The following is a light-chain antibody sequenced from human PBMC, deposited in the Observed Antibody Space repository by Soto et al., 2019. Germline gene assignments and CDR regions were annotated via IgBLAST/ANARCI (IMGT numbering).Light chain of an antibody. J-gene: IGKJ4*01. Sequence: DTVLIQSPATLSLSPGERATLSCRASHTVANFLAWYQHKAGQAPRLLIYDVSNRATGIPARFSGSGSGTDFTLTISSLEPDDFAVYYCQQRSNWPPTFGGGTNAEIK. V-gene: IGKV3-11*01. CDR1: HTVANF. CDR3: QQRSNWPPT. CDR2: DVS.